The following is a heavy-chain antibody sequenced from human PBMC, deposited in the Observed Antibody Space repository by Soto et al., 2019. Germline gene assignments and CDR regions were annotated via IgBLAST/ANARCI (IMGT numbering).Heavy chain of an antibody. D-gene: IGHD1-7*01. CDR2: MSGSSSTT. V-gene: IGHV3-23*01. J-gene: IGHJ4*02. Sequence: PVGSLRLSCATSGLTFSNYAMSWVRQAPGGGLEWVSSMSGSSSTTYYADSVKGRFTISRDRSKNTLYLQMSSLRAEDTALYYCAKNQERELPRVIDFWGQGTLVIVSS. CDR3: AKNQERELPRVIDF. CDR1: GLTFSNYA.